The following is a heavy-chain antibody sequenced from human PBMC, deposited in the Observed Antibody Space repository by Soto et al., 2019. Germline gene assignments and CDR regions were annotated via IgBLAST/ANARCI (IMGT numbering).Heavy chain of an antibody. Sequence: QVQLLESGGGVVQPGRSLRLSCAASGFTFSSYAMHWVRQAPGKGLEWVAVISYDGSNKYYADSVKGRFTISRDNSKKTLYLQMNSLRAEDTAVYYCARDGAASPLDYWGQGTLVTVSS. CDR1: GFTFSSYA. D-gene: IGHD6-13*01. CDR3: ARDGAASPLDY. J-gene: IGHJ4*02. V-gene: IGHV3-30-3*01. CDR2: ISYDGSNK.